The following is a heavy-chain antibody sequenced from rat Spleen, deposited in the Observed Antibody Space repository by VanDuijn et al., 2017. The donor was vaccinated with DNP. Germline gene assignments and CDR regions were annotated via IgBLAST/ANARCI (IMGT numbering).Heavy chain of an antibody. CDR1: GFTFNNYW. V-gene: IGHV5-31*01. CDR2: ITSSGGST. Sequence: EVQLVESGGGLVQPGRSLKISCAASGFTFNNYWMTWIRQVPGKGLEWVASITSSGGSTYYRDSVKGRFTVSRDNAKSTLYLQMDSLRSEDTATYYCASSYFYDGSYYPFAYWGQGTLVTVSS. J-gene: IGHJ3*01. D-gene: IGHD1-12*02. CDR3: ASSYFYDGSYYPFAY.